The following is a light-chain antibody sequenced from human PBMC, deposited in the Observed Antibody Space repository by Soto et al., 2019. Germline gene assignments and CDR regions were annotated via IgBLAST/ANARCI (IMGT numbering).Light chain of an antibody. CDR3: QQYNSYMFT. CDR2: KTS. V-gene: IGKV1-5*03. CDR1: QNINTW. J-gene: IGKJ2*01. Sequence: DIQMTQSPSTLSASVGDSVTITCRASQNINTWLAWHHQKPGKAPKLLIYKTSTLQSGVPSRFSGSGSETEFTLTISSLQPDDSATYYCQQYNSYMFTFGQGTKLEIK.